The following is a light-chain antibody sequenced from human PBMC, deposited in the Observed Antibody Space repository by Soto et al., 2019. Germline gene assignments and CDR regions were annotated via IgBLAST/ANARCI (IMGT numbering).Light chain of an antibody. Sequence: VKRVTITCPASQSISSYLNWYQQKPGKAPKLLIYAASSLQSGVPSRFSGSGSGTDFTLKISRVEAEDVGIYYCMQGLQTPPTFGQGTRLEIK. J-gene: IGKJ5*01. CDR1: QSISSY. V-gene: IGKV1-39*02. CDR2: AAS. CDR3: MQGLQTPPT.